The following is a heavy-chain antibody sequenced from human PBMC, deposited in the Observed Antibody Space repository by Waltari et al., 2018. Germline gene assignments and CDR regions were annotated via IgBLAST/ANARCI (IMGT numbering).Heavy chain of an antibody. D-gene: IGHD2-15*01. CDR3: ARARGNIVVVVAADDAFDI. V-gene: IGHV1-2*02. CDR2: INANSGGT. CDR1: GYTFTGYY. Sequence: QVQLVQSGAEVKKPGASVKVSCKASGYTFTGYYMHWVRQAPGQGLEWMGGINANSGGTNDAPKFPGRVTMTRDTSISTAYMELSRLRSDDTAVYYCARARGNIVVVVAADDAFDIWGQGTMVTVSS. J-gene: IGHJ3*02.